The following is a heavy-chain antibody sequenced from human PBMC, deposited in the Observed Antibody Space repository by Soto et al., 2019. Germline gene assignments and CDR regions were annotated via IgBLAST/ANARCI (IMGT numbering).Heavy chain of an antibody. CDR3: ARRLYYDSSGFEGGGMDV. J-gene: IGHJ6*02. CDR2: IYYSGST. D-gene: IGHD3-22*01. CDR1: GGPISSSSYY. Sequence: SEALSVTCTFPGGPISSSSYYWGWIRQPPGKGLEWIGGIYYSGSTYYNPSLKSRVTISVDTSKNQFSLKLSSVTAADTAVYYCARRLYYDSSGFEGGGMDVWGQGTTVTVSS. V-gene: IGHV4-39*01.